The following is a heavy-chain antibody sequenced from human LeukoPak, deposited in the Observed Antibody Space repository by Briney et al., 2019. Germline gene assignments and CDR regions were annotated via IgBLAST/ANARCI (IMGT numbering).Heavy chain of an antibody. V-gene: IGHV3-23*01. CDR3: AKYPVLNPYGDGFDY. J-gene: IGHJ4*02. CDR1: GFTFSSYA. D-gene: IGHD4-17*01. CDR2: ISGGGGST. Sequence: GGSLRLSCAASGFTFSSYAMSWVRQAPGKGLEWVSAISGGGGSTYYADSVKGRFTISRGNSNNTLYLQMNSLRAEDTAVYYCAKYPVLNPYGDGFDYWGQGTLVTVSS.